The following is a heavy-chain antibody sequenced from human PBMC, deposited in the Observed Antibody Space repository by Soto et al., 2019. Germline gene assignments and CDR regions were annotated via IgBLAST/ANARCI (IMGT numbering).Heavy chain of an antibody. Sequence: QVQLQQWGAGLLKPSETLSLTCAVYGGSFSGYYWSWIRQPPGKGLEWIGEINHSGSTNYNPSLKSRVTISVDTSKNQFSLKLSSVTAADTAVYYCARALRGYSGYDSKPVRNWFDPWGQGTLVTVSS. V-gene: IGHV4-34*01. CDR3: ARALRGYSGYDSKPVRNWFDP. CDR2: INHSGST. CDR1: GGSFSGYY. J-gene: IGHJ5*02. D-gene: IGHD5-12*01.